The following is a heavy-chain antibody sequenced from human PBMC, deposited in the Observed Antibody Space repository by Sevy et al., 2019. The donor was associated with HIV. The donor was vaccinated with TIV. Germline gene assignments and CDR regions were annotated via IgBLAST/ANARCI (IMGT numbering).Heavy chain of an antibody. D-gene: IGHD2-8*01. CDR1: GFTFSSYS. CDR2: ISSTSSTI. J-gene: IGHJ6*02. V-gene: IGHV3-48*01. Sequence: GGSLRLSCAASGFTFSSYSMNWVRQAPGKGLEWVSYISSTSSTIYYADSVKGRFTISRDNAKNSLYLQMNSLRAEDTAVYYCARAPSSMLLPTAYYFYGMDFWGQGTTVTVSS. CDR3: ARAPSSMLLPTAYYFYGMDF.